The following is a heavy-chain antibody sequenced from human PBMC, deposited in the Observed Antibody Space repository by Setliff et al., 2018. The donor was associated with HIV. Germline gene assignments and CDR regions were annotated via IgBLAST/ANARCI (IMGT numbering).Heavy chain of an antibody. CDR3: AQGSDPQLVTLFAY. J-gene: IGHJ4*02. CDR2: ISASGSSI. CDR1: GFTFGSYR. D-gene: IGHD6-6*01. V-gene: IGHV3-48*03. Sequence: SLRLSCAASGFTFGSYRMNWVRQTLGRGLEWVSFISASGSSIYYADSVKGRFTISRDNAKNSLYLQMNSLRTDDTALYYCAQGSDPQLVTLFAYWGQGTLVTVSS.